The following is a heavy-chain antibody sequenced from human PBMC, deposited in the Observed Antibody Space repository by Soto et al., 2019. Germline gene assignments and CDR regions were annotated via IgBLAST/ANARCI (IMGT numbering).Heavy chain of an antibody. D-gene: IGHD2-21*02. J-gene: IGHJ4*02. CDR1: GFTFSGSA. CDR2: IRSKANSYAT. CDR3: TPLCGGDCRTRDY. Sequence: GGSLRLSCAASGFTFSGSAMHWVRQASGKGLEWVGRIRSKANSYATAYAASVKGRFTISRDDSKNTAYLQMNSLKTEDTAVYYCTPLCGGDCRTRDYWGQGTLVTVSS. V-gene: IGHV3-73*01.